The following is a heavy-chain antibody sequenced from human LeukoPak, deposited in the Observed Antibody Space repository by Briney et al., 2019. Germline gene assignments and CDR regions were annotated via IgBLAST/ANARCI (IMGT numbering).Heavy chain of an antibody. V-gene: IGHV3-23*01. D-gene: IGHD2-15*01. CDR1: GFTVSSHY. CDR3: AKTRYCSGGSCHSDY. Sequence: GSLRLSCAASGFTVSSHYMTWVRQAPGKGLEWVSTLSDSGGKTYYADSVKGRFTISRDNSRNTLYLQMNSLRAEDTAVYYCAKTRYCSGGSCHSDYWGQGTLVTVSS. J-gene: IGHJ4*02. CDR2: LSDSGGKT.